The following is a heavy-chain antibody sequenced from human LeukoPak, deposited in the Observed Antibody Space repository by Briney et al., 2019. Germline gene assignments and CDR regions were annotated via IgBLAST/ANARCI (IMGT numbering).Heavy chain of an antibody. CDR2: ISYDGSNK. D-gene: IGHD2-2*01. V-gene: IGHV3-30-3*01. CDR1: GFTFSSYA. Sequence: GGSLRLSCAASGFTFSSYAMHWVRQAPGKGLEWVAVISYDGSNKYYADSVKGRFTISRDNSKNTLYLQMNSLRAEDTAVYYCARGAGYCSSTSCTRSGYFDLWGRGTLVTVSS. CDR3: ARGAGYCSSTSCTRSGYFDL. J-gene: IGHJ2*01.